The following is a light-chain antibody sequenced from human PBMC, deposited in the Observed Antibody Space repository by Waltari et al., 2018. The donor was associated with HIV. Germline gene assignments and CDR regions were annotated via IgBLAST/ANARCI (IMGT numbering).Light chain of an antibody. Sequence: DIVMTQTPLSLSVPPGQSATISCNASRSLLKSDGKTYLFWYLQRSGQAPHLLIYEVSNRFSGVSDRFTGSGSGTDFTLEIRRVEAGDVGVYYCMQSIDLPPTFGGGTKVEI. CDR2: EVS. CDR1: RSLLKSDGKTY. J-gene: IGKJ4*01. V-gene: IGKV2D-29*01. CDR3: MQSIDLPPT.